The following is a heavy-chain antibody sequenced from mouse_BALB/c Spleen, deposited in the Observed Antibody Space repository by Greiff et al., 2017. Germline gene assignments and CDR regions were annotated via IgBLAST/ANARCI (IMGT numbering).Heavy chain of an antibody. J-gene: IGHJ1*01. D-gene: IGHD2-4*01. Sequence: VQLQESGPGLVAPSPCLTISCTASGFSFTSYGVSWVRQPPGKGLEWLGVICGDGGTTYHSALLSRMGISKDNSNCQVFLKLHSLQTDDTATYYYAERGGELRHWYFDDWGAGTTVTVSS. CDR2: ICGDGGT. CDR3: AERGGELRHWYFDD. CDR1: GFSFTSYG. V-gene: IGHV2-3*01.